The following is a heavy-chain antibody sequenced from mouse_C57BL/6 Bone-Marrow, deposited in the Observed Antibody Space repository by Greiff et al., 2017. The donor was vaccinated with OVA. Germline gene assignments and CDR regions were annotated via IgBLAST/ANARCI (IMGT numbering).Heavy chain of an antibody. J-gene: IGHJ2*01. CDR2: IDPEQGDT. CDR3: TSQYYGSSYVGTTFDD. Sequence: EVQRVESGAELVRPGASVKLSCTASGFNIKDGYMHWVNQRPEQGLEWMGWIDPEQGDTEYVSKCQGKATITADTSSNPAYLQLSSLTSEDTAVYYCTSQYYGSSYVGTTFDDWGQGTTLTVSS. D-gene: IGHD1-1*01. V-gene: IGHV14-4*01. CDR1: GFNIKDGY.